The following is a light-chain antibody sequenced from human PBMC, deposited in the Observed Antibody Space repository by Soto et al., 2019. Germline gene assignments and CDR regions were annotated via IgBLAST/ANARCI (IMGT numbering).Light chain of an antibody. CDR2: DAS. CDR1: QNIRSR. V-gene: IGKV1-5*01. Sequence: DIQMTQSPSTLSASVVDRVTITWRSSQNIRSRLAWFQQKPGKAPKLLIYDASSLESGVPSRFSGSGSGTAFTLTISSLQPDDFATYYCQQANSFPIKFGQGTRLENK. CDR3: QQANSFPIK. J-gene: IGKJ5*01.